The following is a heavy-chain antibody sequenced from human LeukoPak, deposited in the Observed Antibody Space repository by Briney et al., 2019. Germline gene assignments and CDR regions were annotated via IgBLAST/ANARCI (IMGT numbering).Heavy chain of an antibody. Sequence: PGGSLRLSCSASGFTFISYAMRCVRQAPGKGLEWVSAISGSGGSTYYADSVKGRFTISRDNSKNTLYLQMNSLRAEDTDVYYCATPIGNQYYWGRGTLVTVSS. CDR2: ISGSGGST. CDR1: GFTFISYA. V-gene: IGHV3-23*01. J-gene: IGHJ4*02. CDR3: ATPIGNQYY. D-gene: IGHD4-23*01.